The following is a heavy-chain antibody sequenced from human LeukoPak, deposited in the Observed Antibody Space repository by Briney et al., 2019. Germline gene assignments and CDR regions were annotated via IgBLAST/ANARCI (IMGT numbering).Heavy chain of an antibody. CDR3: ASRGYSSSFDY. CDR2: IYYSGST. J-gene: IGHJ4*02. CDR1: GGSISSYY. Sequence: PSETLSLTCTVSGGSISSYYWSWIRQPPGKGLEWIGYIYYSGSTNYNPSLKSRVTISVDTSKNQFSLKLSSVTAADTAVYYCASRGYSSSFDYWGQGTLVTVSS. D-gene: IGHD6-13*01. V-gene: IGHV4-59*01.